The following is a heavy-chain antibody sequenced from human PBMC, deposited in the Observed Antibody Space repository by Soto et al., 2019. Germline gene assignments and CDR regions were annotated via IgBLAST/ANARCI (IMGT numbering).Heavy chain of an antibody. Sequence: PGGSLRLSCAASGFTFSGSAMHWVRQASGKGLEWVGRIRSKANSYATAYAASVKGRFTISRDDSKNTAYLQMNSLKTEDTAVYYRTTHTAMVKGTVGTRATMDVWGQGTTVTVSS. D-gene: IGHD5-18*01. CDR1: GFTFSGSA. CDR2: IRSKANSYAT. V-gene: IGHV3-73*01. CDR3: TTHTAMVKGTVGTRATMDV. J-gene: IGHJ6*02.